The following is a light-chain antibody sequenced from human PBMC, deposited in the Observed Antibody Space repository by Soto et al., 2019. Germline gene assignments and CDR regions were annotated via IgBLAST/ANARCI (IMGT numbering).Light chain of an antibody. CDR2: RNN. J-gene: IGLJ2*01. CDR1: SSNIGSNT. Sequence: QLVLTQPPSASGTPGQRVTIACSGSSSNIGSNTVNWYQQLPGTAPKLLIYRNNQRPSGVPDRFSGSKSGTSASLAISGLQSEDEDDYYCAAWDDSLNGHVVFGGGTKLTVL. V-gene: IGLV1-44*01. CDR3: AAWDDSLNGHVV.